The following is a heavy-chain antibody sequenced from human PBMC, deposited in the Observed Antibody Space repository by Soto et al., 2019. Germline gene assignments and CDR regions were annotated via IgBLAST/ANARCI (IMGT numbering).Heavy chain of an antibody. J-gene: IGHJ4*01. D-gene: IGHD3-16*01. Sequence: EVQLVESGGGLVQPGGSLRLSCAASGFTVSTKYMSWVRQAPGKGLEWVSGIYSGGSTFYADSVRGRFPISRDNAKNTVNLHMNSVRVEDTAVYYCARDPWASDYWGHGTLVTVSS. CDR3: ARDPWASDY. V-gene: IGHV3-66*01. CDR1: GFTVSTKY. CDR2: IYSGGST.